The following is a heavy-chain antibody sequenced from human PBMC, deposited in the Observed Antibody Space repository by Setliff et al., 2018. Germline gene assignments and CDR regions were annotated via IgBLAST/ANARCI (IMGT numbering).Heavy chain of an antibody. CDR2: INKDGSER. CDR1: GFTFSNHW. CDR3: ARYGNSWGEWDY. J-gene: IGHJ4*02. Sequence: GGTLRLSCVVSGFTFSNHWMTWVRQAPGKGLEWVANINKDGSERYYVDSVKGRFTVSRDNAKNSAYLQINSLRVEDTAVYYCARYGNSWGEWDYWGQGTLGTVPQ. D-gene: IGHD3-16*01. V-gene: IGHV3-7*01.